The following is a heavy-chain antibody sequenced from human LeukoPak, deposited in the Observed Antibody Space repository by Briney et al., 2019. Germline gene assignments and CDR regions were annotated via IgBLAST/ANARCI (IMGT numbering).Heavy chain of an antibody. CDR1: GITLSNYG. J-gene: IGHJ4*02. CDR2: LSGSGGSK. D-gene: IGHD3-22*01. CDR3: AKRGVVIRVILVGFHKEAYYFDS. V-gene: IGHV3-23*01. Sequence: GGSLRLSCAVSGITLSNYGLTWVRQAPGKGLEWVAGLSGSGGSKNYADSVKGRFTISRDNANNTLYLQMNSLRAEDTAVYFCAKRGVVIRVILVGFHKEAYYFDSWGQGVLVTVSS.